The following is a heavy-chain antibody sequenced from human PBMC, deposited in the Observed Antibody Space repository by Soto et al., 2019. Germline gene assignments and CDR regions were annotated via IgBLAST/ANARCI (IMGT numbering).Heavy chain of an antibody. J-gene: IGHJ6*02. CDR2: ISAYHGNT. D-gene: IGHD3-22*01. Sequence: ASVKVSCKASGYTFAHYGIGWVRQAPGQGLEWVGWISAYHGNTHHAQNVQVRVTMTTGTPTSTAYMELRSLRSDDTAVYYSARGLPSGRVIVVVIPRQYYYAMDVWGPGTTVTVSS. V-gene: IGHV1-18*01. CDR1: GYTFAHYG. CDR3: ARGLPSGRVIVVVIPRQYYYAMDV.